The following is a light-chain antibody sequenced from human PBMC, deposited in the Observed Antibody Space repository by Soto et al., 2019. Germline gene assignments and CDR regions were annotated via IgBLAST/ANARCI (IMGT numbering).Light chain of an antibody. Sequence: DIPMTQSPSTLSASVGDTVTITCRASQSISTRLAWYQQKPGKAPKLLIYDASSLESGVPSRFSGSASGTEFTLTISSLQPDDFATYYCQQYNSYSTFGQGTKVDI. CDR3: QQYNSYST. V-gene: IGKV1-5*01. CDR1: QSISTR. CDR2: DAS. J-gene: IGKJ1*01.